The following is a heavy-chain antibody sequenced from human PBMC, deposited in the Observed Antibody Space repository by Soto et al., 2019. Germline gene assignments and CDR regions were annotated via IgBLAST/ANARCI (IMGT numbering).Heavy chain of an antibody. D-gene: IGHD2-15*01. J-gene: IGHJ6*03. CDR2: INHSGST. Sequence: PSETLSLTCAVYGGSFSGYYWSWIRQPPGKGLEWIGEINHSGSTNYNPSLKSRVTISVDTSKNQFSLKLSSVTAADTAVYYCARGTKGRVAATLYYYMDVWGKGTTVTVSS. V-gene: IGHV4-34*01. CDR3: ARGTKGRVAATLYYYMDV. CDR1: GGSFSGYY.